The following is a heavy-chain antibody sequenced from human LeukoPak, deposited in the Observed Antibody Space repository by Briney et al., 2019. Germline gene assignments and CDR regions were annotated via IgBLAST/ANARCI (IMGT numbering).Heavy chain of an antibody. D-gene: IGHD7-27*01. CDR1: GGTFSSYA. J-gene: IGHJ4*02. V-gene: IGHV1-69*05. CDR3: AVTWPLGYYYFDY. CDR2: IIPIFGTA. Sequence: SVKVSCKASGGTFSSYAISWVRQAPGQGLEWTGRIIPIFGTANYAQKFQGRVTITTDESTSTAYMELSSLRSEDTAVYYCAVTWPLGYYYFDYWGQGTLVTVSS.